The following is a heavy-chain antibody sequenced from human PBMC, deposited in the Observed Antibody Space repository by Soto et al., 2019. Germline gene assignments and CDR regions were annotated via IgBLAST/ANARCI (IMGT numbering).Heavy chain of an antibody. D-gene: IGHD1-26*01. V-gene: IGHV3-33*01. J-gene: IGHJ4*02. CDR1: GFTFSSYG. Sequence: GGSLRLSCAASGFTFSSYGMHWVRQAPGKGLEWVAVIWYDGSNKYYADSVKGRFTISRDNSKNTLYLQMNSLRTEDTAVYYCARDAYSGSYFFDYWGQGTLVTVSS. CDR2: IWYDGSNK. CDR3: ARDAYSGSYFFDY.